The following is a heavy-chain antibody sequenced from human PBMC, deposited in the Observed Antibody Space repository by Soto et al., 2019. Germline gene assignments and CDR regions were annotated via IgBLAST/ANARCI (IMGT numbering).Heavy chain of an antibody. V-gene: IGHV4-39*01. CDR1: GGSISSSSYY. D-gene: IGHD6-19*01. CDR3: ATHAVHCSGFTDY. CDR2: IYYSGST. J-gene: IGHJ4*02. Sequence: QLQLQESGPGLVKPSETLSLTCTVSGGSISSSSYYWGWIRQPPGKGLEWIGSIYYSGSTYDNPNLKRRVTISVDTSKNQFPLKLSTATAADTAAYYCATHAVHCSGFTDYWGQGTLVTVSS.